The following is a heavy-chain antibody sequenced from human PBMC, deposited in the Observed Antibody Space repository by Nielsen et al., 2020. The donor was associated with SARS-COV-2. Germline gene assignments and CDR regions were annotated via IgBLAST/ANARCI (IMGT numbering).Heavy chain of an antibody. J-gene: IGHJ4*02. D-gene: IGHD6-13*01. CDR2: INPSGGST. CDR1: GYTFTSYY. Sequence: ASVNVSCKASGYTFTSYYMHWVRQAPGQGLEWMGIINPSGGSTSYAQKFQGRVTMTRDTSTSTVYMELSSLRSEDTAVYYCARDLDSSSWPTYYFDYWGQGTLVTVSS. CDR3: ARDLDSSSWPTYYFDY. V-gene: IGHV1-46*01.